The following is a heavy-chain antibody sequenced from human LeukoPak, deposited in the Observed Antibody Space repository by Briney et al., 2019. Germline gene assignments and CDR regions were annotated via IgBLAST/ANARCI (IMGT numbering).Heavy chain of an antibody. V-gene: IGHV3-30*04. CDR2: ISYDGSNK. CDR3: ARGGETPRLEWLFESPPLDSPYYYYYYMDV. CDR1: GFTFSSYA. Sequence: GRSLRLSCAASGFTFSSYAMHWVRQAPGKGLEWVAVISYDGSNKYYADSVKGRFTISRDNSKNTLYLQMNSLRAEDTAVYYCARGGETPRLEWLFESPPLDSPYYYYYYMDVWGKGTTVTVSS. D-gene: IGHD3-3*01. J-gene: IGHJ6*03.